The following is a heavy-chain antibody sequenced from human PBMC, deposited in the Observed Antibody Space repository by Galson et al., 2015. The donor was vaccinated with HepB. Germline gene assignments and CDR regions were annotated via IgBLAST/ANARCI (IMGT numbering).Heavy chain of an antibody. CDR2: ISGYNVNT. D-gene: IGHD2-15*01. CDR3: ARDHWMGYCSDGSCYPFDY. J-gene: IGHJ4*02. Sequence: SVKVSCKASGYTFTSYGISWVRQAPGQGLEWMGWISGYNVNTNYAQKLQGRVTMTTDTSTSTAYMELRSLRYDDTAVYYCARDHWMGYCSDGSCYPFDYWGQGTLVTVSS. CDR1: GYTFTSYG. V-gene: IGHV1-18*01.